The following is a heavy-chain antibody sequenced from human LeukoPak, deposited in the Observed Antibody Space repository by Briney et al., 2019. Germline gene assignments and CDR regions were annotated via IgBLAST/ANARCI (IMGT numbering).Heavy chain of an antibody. Sequence: GASVKVSCKASGYXFTGYYMHWVRQAPGQGLEWMGWINPNTGVTNYAQRFQGRVTLTRDTSIITAYMELTRLRSDDTAMYYCARDRTTVTTGYYGMDVWGQGTTLTVSS. CDR3: ARDRTTVTTGYYGMDV. V-gene: IGHV1-2*02. J-gene: IGHJ6*02. CDR1: GYXFTGYY. CDR2: INPNTGVT. D-gene: IGHD4-17*01.